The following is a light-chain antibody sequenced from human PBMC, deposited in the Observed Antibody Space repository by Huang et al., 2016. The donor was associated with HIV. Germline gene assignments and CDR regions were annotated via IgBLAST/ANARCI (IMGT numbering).Light chain of an antibody. CDR2: GAS. CDR3: QQYGSSPKT. Sequence: EIVLTQSPGTLSLSPGERATLPCRARQSVSSSYLAWYQQKPGQAPRLLIYGASSRATGIPDRFSGSGSGTDFTLTISRLEPEDFAVYYCQQYGSSPKTFGGGTKVEIK. CDR1: QSVSSSY. V-gene: IGKV3-20*01. J-gene: IGKJ4*01.